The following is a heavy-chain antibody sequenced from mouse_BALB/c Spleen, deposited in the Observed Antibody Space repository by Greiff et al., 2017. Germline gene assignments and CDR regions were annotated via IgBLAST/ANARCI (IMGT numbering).Heavy chain of an antibody. CDR1: GDSITSGY. J-gene: IGHJ1*01. V-gene: IGHV3-8*02. CDR3: ARYSVNYWYFDV. CDR2: ISYSGST. Sequence: EVKVVESGPSLVKPSQTLSLTCSVTGDSITSGYWNWIRKFPGNKLEYMGYISYSGSTYYNPSLKSRISITRDTSKNQYYLQLNSVTTEDTATYYCARYSVNYWYFDVWGAGTTVTVSS.